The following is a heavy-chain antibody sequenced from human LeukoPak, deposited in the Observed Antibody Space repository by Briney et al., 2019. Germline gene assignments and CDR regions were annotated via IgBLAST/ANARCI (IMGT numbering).Heavy chain of an antibody. CDR1: GGTFSHYA. CDR3: ARVVVRDANNYKDY. Sequence: ASVKVSCKASGGTFSHYAISWVRQAPGQGLEWMGGIAPISGTPIYAQRFQGRLTITADTSTSTAYMDLSSLRSEDTAVYYCARVVVRDANNYKDYWGQGTLVTVSS. J-gene: IGHJ4*02. V-gene: IGHV1-69*06. D-gene: IGHD5-24*01. CDR2: IAPISGTP.